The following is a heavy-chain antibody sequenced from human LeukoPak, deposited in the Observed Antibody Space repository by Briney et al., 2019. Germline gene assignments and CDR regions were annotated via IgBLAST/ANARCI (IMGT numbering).Heavy chain of an antibody. CDR3: ASDSSGYYYAY. Sequence: SVKVSCKASGGTFSSYAISWVQQAPGQGLEWMGGIIPIFGTANYAQKFQGRVTITTDESTSTAYMELSSLRSEDTAVYYCASDSSGYYYAYWGQGTLVTVSS. CDR2: IIPIFGTA. D-gene: IGHD3-22*01. V-gene: IGHV1-69*05. CDR1: GGTFSSYA. J-gene: IGHJ4*02.